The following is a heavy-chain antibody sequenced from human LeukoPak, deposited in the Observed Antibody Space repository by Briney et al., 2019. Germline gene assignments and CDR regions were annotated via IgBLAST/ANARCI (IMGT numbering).Heavy chain of an antibody. CDR1: GYTLTELS. V-gene: IGHV1-24*01. J-gene: IGHJ3*02. Sequence: ASVKVSCKVSGYTLTELSMHWVRQAPGEGLEWMGGFDPEDGETIYAQKFQGRVTMTEDTSTDTAYMELSSLRSEDTAVYYCPTGHGIAAAGTRINAFDIWGQGTTVTVSS. CDR3: PTGHGIAAAGTRINAFDI. D-gene: IGHD6-13*01. CDR2: FDPEDGET.